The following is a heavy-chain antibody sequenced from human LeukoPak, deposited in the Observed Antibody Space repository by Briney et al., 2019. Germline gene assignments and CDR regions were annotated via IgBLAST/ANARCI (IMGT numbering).Heavy chain of an antibody. CDR3: ARDPGCSYGYDY. CDR1: GFTVSDND. CDR2: IYSGGST. D-gene: IGHD5-18*01. V-gene: IGHV3-66*01. Sequence: GGSLRLSCVASGFTVSDNDMTWVRQAPGKGLEWVSVIYSGGSTNYADSVKGRFTISRDNSKNTLYLQMNRLRADDTALYYCARDPGCSYGYDYWGQGTLVTVSS. J-gene: IGHJ4*02.